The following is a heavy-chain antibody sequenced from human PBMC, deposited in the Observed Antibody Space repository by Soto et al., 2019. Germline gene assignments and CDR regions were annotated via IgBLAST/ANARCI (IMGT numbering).Heavy chain of an antibody. J-gene: IGHJ4*02. V-gene: IGHV3-23*01. Sequence: GGSLRLSCAASGFTFSSYAMSWVRQTPGKGLQWVSALSSSGGSTYYADSVKGRFTISRDNSKNTLYLQMNSLRAEDTAVYYCAKDLDYDFWSGSPFDYWGQGTLVTVSS. CDR1: GFTFSSYA. D-gene: IGHD3-3*01. CDR3: AKDLDYDFWSGSPFDY. CDR2: LSSSGGST.